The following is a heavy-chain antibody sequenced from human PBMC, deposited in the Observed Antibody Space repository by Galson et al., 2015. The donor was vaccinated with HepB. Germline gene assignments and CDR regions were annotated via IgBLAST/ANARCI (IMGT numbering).Heavy chain of an antibody. V-gene: IGHV7-4-1*02. D-gene: IGHD6-19*01. J-gene: IGHJ4*02. CDR2: INTNTGNP. CDR1: GYTFTSYA. Sequence: SGYTFTSYAMHWVRQAPGQGLEWMGWINTNTGNPTYAQGFTGRFVFSLDTSVSTAYLQISSLKAEDTAVYYCARERGMAWYSSGWYPFDYWGQGTLVTVSS. CDR3: ARERGMAWYSSGWYPFDY.